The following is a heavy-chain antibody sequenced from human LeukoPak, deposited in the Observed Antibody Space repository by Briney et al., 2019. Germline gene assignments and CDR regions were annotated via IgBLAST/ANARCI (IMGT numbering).Heavy chain of an antibody. V-gene: IGHV3-7*01. J-gene: IGHJ4*02. Sequence: GGSLRLSCAAFGFTFSNYWMNWVRQAPGKGLEWVAIIKLDGSVKYYVDSVKGRFSISRDNAKNSVYLQMNNLRAEDTAVYYCARAGTGLDYWGQGTLVTVSS. D-gene: IGHD2-8*02. CDR1: GFTFSNYW. CDR2: IKLDGSVK. CDR3: ARAGTGLDY.